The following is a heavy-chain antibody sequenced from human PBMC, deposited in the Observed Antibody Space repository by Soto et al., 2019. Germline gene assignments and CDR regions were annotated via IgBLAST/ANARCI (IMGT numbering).Heavy chain of an antibody. Sequence: LCGGSISSSNWWSWVRQPPGKGLEWIGEIYHSGSTNYNPSLKSRVTISVDKSKNQFSLKLSSVTAADTAVYYCARDLGYNYPHHATWGQGTLVTVSS. J-gene: IGHJ4*02. CDR2: IYHSGST. D-gene: IGHD1-20*01. CDR1: GGSISSSNW. CDR3: ARDLGYNYPHHAT. V-gene: IGHV4-4*02.